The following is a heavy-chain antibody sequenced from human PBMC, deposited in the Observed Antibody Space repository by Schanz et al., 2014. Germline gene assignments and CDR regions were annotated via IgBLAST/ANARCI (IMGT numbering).Heavy chain of an antibody. J-gene: IGHJ4*02. V-gene: IGHV3-48*02. CDR3: AGGPRGGYIEY. Sequence: EVQLVESGGGLVQPGGSLRLSCEASGFTFRDYSMNWVRQAPGKGPEWISYISSYSTIHYADSVKGRFTISRDNARNSLFLQMNSLRDEDTAVYYCAGGPRGGYIEYWGQGTLVTVSS. D-gene: IGHD3-16*01. CDR1: GFTFRDYS. CDR2: ISSYSTI.